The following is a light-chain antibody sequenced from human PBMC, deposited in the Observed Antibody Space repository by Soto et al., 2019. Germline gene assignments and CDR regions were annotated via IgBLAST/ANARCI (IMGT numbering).Light chain of an antibody. CDR1: QDISSW. J-gene: IGKJ4*01. CDR3: QQAKNFPLA. CDR2: SAS. V-gene: IGKV1-12*01. Sequence: DIQMTQSPSSVSASVGDRVVITCRATQDISSWLAWYQQKPGKAPKLLIYSASGLESGVPSRFSGSGSGTDFTLTISSLQPEDSATYYCQQAKNFPLAFGGGTKVEIK.